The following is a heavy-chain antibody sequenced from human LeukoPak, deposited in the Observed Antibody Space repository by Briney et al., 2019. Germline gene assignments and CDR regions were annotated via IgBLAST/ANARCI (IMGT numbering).Heavy chain of an antibody. J-gene: IGHJ5*02. V-gene: IGHV3-23*01. CDR1: GFTFGNYA. CDR3: AKDVVAGAVNWFDP. Sequence: PGGSLRLSCVASGFTFGNYAMSWVRQAPGEGLEWVSAVSGSGGSTYYADSVKGRFTISRDNSKNTLYLQMNSLRAEDTAVYYCAKDVVAGAVNWFDPWGQGTLVTVSS. D-gene: IGHD2-2*01. CDR2: VSGSGGST.